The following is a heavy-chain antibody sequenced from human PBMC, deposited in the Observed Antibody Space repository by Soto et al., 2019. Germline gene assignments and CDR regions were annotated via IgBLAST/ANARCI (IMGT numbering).Heavy chain of an antibody. CDR3: AKGSGACNDGPYGMEA. V-gene: IGHV3-23*01. CDR1: GFSLTTYA. D-gene: IGHD4-17*01. CDR2: SGVGGTRT. Sequence: GGSLRLSCAAPGFSLTTYALNWVRQPPGKGLEWVSPSGVGGTRTSYADSVKGRFTISRDNAKNALYLQMDSLRGDDPAVYYCAKGSGACNDGPYGMEAWGQGTTVTVSS. J-gene: IGHJ6*02.